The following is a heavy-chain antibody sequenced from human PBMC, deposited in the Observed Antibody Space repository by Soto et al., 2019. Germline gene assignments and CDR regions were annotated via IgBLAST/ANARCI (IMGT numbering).Heavy chain of an antibody. CDR3: ARRAGIAVAGFYYYYGMHX. J-gene: IGHJ6*02. D-gene: IGHD6-19*01. CDR2: IYRGDSDT. V-gene: IGHV5-51*01. Sequence: PGEALKISWKGSGYSFTSYWIGWVRQMPGKGVELMVIIYRGDSDTRYSPSFQGQVTIEAEKSISTAYLQWSSLKYSDTAMYYCARRAGIAVAGFYYYYGMHXWGQGTTFTVS. CDR1: GYSFTSYW.